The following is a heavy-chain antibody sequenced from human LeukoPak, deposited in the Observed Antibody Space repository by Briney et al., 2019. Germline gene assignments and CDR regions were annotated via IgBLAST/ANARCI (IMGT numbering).Heavy chain of an antibody. V-gene: IGHV4-4*07. D-gene: IGHD3-9*01. CDR1: GGSISSYY. J-gene: IGHJ4*02. CDR2: IYTSGST. Sequence: SETLSLTCTVSGGSISSYYWSWIRQPAGKGLEWIGRIYTSGSTNYNPSLKSRVTMSVDTSKNQFSLKLSSVTAADTAVYYCARTYYDILTGYSAVDYWGQGTLVTVSS. CDR3: ARTYYDILTGYSAVDY.